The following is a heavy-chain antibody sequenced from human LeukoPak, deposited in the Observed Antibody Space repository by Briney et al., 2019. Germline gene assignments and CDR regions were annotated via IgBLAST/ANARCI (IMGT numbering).Heavy chain of an antibody. D-gene: IGHD1/OR15-1a*01. V-gene: IGHV1-69*04. CDR1: GGTFSSYT. CDR2: IIPILGIA. J-gene: IGHJ4*02. CDR3: ARDGGTGTFDY. Sequence: GASVMVSCKASGGTFSSYTISWVRQAPGQGLEWMGRIIPILGIANYAQKFQGRVTITADKSTSAAYMELSSLRSEDTAVYCCARDGGTGTFDYWGQGTLVTVSS.